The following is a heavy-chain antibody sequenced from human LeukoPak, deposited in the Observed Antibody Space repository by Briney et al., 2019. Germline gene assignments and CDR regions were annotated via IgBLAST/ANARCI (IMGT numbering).Heavy chain of an antibody. D-gene: IGHD1-1*01. Sequence: PGGSLRLSCAASGFTFSSYAMSWVRQAPGKGLEWVAVIWYDGSNKYYADSVKGRFTISRDNSKNTLYLQMNSLRAEDTAVYYCAREVPNYYGMDVWGQGTTVTVSS. V-gene: IGHV3-33*08. CDR2: IWYDGSNK. CDR1: GFTFSSYA. J-gene: IGHJ6*02. CDR3: AREVPNYYGMDV.